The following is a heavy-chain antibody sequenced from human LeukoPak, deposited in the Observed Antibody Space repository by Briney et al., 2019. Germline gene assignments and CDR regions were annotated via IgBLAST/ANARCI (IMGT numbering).Heavy chain of an antibody. D-gene: IGHD3-16*02. V-gene: IGHV3-7*01. Sequence: GGSLRLSCAASEFSVGSNYMTWVRQAPGKGLEWVANIKQDGSEKYYVDSVKGRFTISRDNAKNSLYLQMNSLRAEDTAVYYCARELSGGFDYWGQGTLVTVSS. J-gene: IGHJ4*02. CDR2: IKQDGSEK. CDR1: EFSVGSNY. CDR3: ARELSGGFDY.